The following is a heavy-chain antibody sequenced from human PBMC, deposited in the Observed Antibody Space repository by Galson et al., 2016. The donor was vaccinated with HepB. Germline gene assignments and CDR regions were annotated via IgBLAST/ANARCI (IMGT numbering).Heavy chain of an antibody. CDR1: GFTFSDYY. V-gene: IGHV3-11*06. Sequence: SLRLSCAASGFTFSDYYMSWIRQAPGKGLEWISYISRSSSYIIYADSVKGRFTISRDDAKNSLYLQMNSLRAEDTAVYYCARGGRGAYSNTIDSGGQGTLVTVSS. J-gene: IGHJ4*02. D-gene: IGHD4/OR15-4a*01. CDR2: ISRSSSYI. CDR3: ARGGRGAYSNTIDS.